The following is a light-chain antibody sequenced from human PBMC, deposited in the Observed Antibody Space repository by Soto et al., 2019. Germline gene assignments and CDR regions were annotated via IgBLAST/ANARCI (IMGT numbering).Light chain of an antibody. CDR1: SSDVGGYNF. V-gene: IGLV2-14*01. Sequence: QSALTQPASVSGSPGQSITISCTGTSSDVGGYNFVSWYQHHPGKAPKLMIYEVSNRPSGVSNRFSGAKSGNTASLTISGLQAEDVGDYYCCSHTSNRALNWVFGGGTKLTVL. CDR2: EVS. J-gene: IGLJ3*02. CDR3: CSHTSNRALNWV.